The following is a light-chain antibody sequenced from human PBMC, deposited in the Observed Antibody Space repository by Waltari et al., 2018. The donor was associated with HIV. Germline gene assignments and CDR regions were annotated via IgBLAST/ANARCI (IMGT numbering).Light chain of an antibody. CDR3: SSYAGSKDVV. CDR2: EVS. V-gene: IGLV2-8*01. Sequence: QSALTQPPSASGSPGQSVTISCPGTSSDVGGYNYVSWYQQHPGKAPKLMIYEVSKRPSGVPDRFSGSKSGNTASLTVSGLQAEDEADYYCSSYAGSKDVVFGGGTKLTVL. CDR1: SSDVGGYNY. J-gene: IGLJ2*01.